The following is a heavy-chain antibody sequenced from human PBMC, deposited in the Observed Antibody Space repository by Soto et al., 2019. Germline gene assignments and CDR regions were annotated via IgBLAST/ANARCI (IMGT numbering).Heavy chain of an antibody. CDR3: ASTNFRSGYYDAFDI. V-gene: IGHV5-51*01. CDR1: GYSFTSYW. D-gene: IGHD3-22*01. J-gene: IGHJ3*02. CDR2: IYPGDSDT. Sequence: GESLKISCKGSGYSFTSYWIGWVRQMPGKGLEWMGIIYPGDSDTRYSPSFQGQVTISADKSISTAYLQWSSLKASDTAMYYCASTNFRSGYYDAFDIWGQGTMVTVSS.